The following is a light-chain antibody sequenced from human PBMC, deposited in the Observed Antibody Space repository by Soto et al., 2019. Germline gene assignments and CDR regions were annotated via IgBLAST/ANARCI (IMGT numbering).Light chain of an antibody. Sequence: QSALTQPASVSGSPGQSITISCTGTSSDVGGYNYVSWYQQHPGKAPKLMIYDVSNRPSGVSNRFSGSKPGNTASLTISGRQAEHEAGHSRGSNTSSSTLVFGGGTKLTVL. CDR3: GSNTSSSTLV. J-gene: IGLJ3*02. CDR2: DVS. CDR1: SSDVGGYNY. V-gene: IGLV2-14*01.